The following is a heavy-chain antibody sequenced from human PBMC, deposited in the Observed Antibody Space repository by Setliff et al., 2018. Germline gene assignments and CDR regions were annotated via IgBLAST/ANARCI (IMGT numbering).Heavy chain of an antibody. CDR2: IDTSGST. V-gene: IGHV4-59*08. CDR1: GGSINNYY. D-gene: IGHD3-9*01. CDR3: ARHALSFDSAWDV. J-gene: IGHJ6*04. Sequence: PSETLSLTCTVSGGSINNYYWSWIRQSPGKGLEWIGYIDTSGSTDYNPSLKSRVTISVDTSKNQLSLKLSSATAADTAVYYCARHALSFDSAWDVWGKGTTVTVSS.